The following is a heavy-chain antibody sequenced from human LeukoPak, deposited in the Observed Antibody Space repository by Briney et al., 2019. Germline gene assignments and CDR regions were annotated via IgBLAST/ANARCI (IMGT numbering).Heavy chain of an antibody. CDR1: GFPLRNYD. V-gene: IGHV3-23*01. J-gene: IGHJ4*01. CDR2: ISGYGGDP. Sequence: PGGSLRLSCTASGFPLRNYDMSWVRQAPGKGLEWVSSISGYGGDPYYADSVKGRFTISRDNAKSTLYLQMNSLRAEDTAIYYCVRDNAYTFDYWGHGTLVTVSS. D-gene: IGHD5-24*01. CDR3: VRDNAYTFDY.